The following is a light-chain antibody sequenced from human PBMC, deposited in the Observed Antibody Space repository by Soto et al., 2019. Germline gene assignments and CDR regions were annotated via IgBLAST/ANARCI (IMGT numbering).Light chain of an antibody. V-gene: IGLV2-14*01. Sequence: QSVLTQPASVSGSPGQSITISCTGTSSDVGGYNYVSCYLQLPGKAPKLLIYEVTDRPSGVSNRFSGSRSGNTASLTISGLQGEDEADYYCSSYSRSSTLYVFGTGTKVTVL. CDR3: SSYSRSSTLYV. J-gene: IGLJ1*01. CDR2: EVT. CDR1: SSDVGGYNY.